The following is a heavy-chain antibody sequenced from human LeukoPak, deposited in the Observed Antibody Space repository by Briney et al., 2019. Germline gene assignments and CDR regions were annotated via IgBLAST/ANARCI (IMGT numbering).Heavy chain of an antibody. D-gene: IGHD1-1*01. J-gene: IGHJ4*02. CDR2: ISSSSSYI. Sequence: PGGSLRLSCAASGFTFSSYSMNWVRQAPGKGLEWVSSISSSSSYIYYADSVKGRFTISRDNAKNSLYLQMNSLRAEDTAVYYCARGQLGTLGTLDYWGQGTLVTVSS. CDR1: GFTFSSYS. V-gene: IGHV3-21*01. CDR3: ARGQLGTLGTLDY.